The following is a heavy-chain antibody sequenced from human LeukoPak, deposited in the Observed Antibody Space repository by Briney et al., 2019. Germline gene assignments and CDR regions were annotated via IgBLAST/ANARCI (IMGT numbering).Heavy chain of an antibody. CDR3: ARGMGRGYYGSGSYYCDY. CDR2: IYPGDSDT. D-gene: IGHD3-10*01. V-gene: IGHV5-51*01. J-gene: IGHJ4*02. Sequence: GESLKISCKGSGYSFTSYWIGWVRQMPGKGLEWMGIIYPGDSDTRYSPSFQGQVTISADKSISTAYLQWSSLKASDTAMYYCARGMGRGYYGSGSYYCDYWGQGTLVTVSS. CDR1: GYSFTSYW.